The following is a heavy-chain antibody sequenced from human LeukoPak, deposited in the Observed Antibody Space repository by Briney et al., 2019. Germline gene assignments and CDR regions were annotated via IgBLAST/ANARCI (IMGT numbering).Heavy chain of an antibody. V-gene: IGHV3-74*01. CDR2: INPDGTYI. J-gene: IGHJ4*02. CDR1: GFTFSSYG. CDR3: SKDLGL. Sequence: GRSLRLSCAASGFTFSSYGMHWVRQAPGKGLEWVSRINPDGTYIDYADSVKGRFTISRDDAKNTVYLQMNSLRADDTALYYCSKDLGLWGQGTLVTVSS. D-gene: IGHD1-26*01.